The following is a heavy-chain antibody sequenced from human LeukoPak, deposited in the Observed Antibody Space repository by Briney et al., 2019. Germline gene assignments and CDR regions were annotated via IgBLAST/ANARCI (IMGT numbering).Heavy chain of an antibody. D-gene: IGHD1-1*01. CDR3: AKKAQLTSPGNYFDY. Sequence: TGGSLRLSCAASGFTFSTYAMNWVRQAPGKGLGWVSAIDNSDGNTYYADSVQGRFTISRDNSKNTLYLQMHSLRAEDTAMYYCAKKAQLTSPGNYFDYWGQGTLVTVSA. CDR1: GFTFSTYA. CDR2: IDNSDGNT. J-gene: IGHJ4*02. V-gene: IGHV3-23*01.